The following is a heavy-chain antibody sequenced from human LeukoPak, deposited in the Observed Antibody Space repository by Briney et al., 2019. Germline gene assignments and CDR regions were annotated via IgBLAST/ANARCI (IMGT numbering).Heavy chain of an antibody. Sequence: ASVKVSCKASGYTLTSYYMHWVRQAPGQGLEWMGIINPSGGSTSYAQKFQGRVTMTRDTSISTAYMELSRLRSDDTAVYYCAREDSSSWSRGAFDIWGQGTMVTVSS. V-gene: IGHV1-46*01. D-gene: IGHD6-13*01. J-gene: IGHJ3*02. CDR3: AREDSSSWSRGAFDI. CDR2: INPSGGST. CDR1: GYTLTSYY.